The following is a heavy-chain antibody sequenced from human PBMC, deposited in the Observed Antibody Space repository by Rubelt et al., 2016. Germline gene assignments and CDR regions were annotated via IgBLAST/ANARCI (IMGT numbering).Heavy chain of an antibody. D-gene: IGHD6-19*01. J-gene: IGHJ6*02. V-gene: IGHV3-30*04. Sequence: QVQLVESGGGVVQPGRSLRLSCAASGFTFSSYAMHWVRQAPGKGLEWVAVISYDGSNKYYADSVKGRFTISRDNSKNTLYLQMNSLRAEDTAVYYCARDGRYSSGWYSQGEYYYGMDVWGQGTTVTVSS. CDR2: ISYDGSNK. CDR1: GFTFSSYA. CDR3: ARDGRYSSGWYSQGEYYYGMDV.